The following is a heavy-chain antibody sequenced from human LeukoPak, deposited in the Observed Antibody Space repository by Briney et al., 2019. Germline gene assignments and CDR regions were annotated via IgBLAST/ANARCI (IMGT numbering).Heavy chain of an antibody. D-gene: IGHD5-12*01. V-gene: IGHV4-39*02. J-gene: IGHJ3*02. CDR3: VSHGPARYRDHHDAFHI. CDR2: SYSSGNT. CDR1: GGSVTSSNYY. Sequence: SETLSLTRSVSGGSVTSSNYYWDWVRHPPGKGLEWIGRSYSSGNTYYNPPLESRVTIPEDTSRKHVSLMLSAVTAADTALYFCVSHGPARYRDHHDAFHIWGQGTMVTVSS.